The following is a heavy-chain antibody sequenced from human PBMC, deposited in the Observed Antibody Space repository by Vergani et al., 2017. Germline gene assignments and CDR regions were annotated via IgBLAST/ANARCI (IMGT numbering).Heavy chain of an antibody. CDR2: IYHTGNT. J-gene: IGHJ5*02. D-gene: IGHD2/OR15-2a*01. CDR3: ARVEYACNWFDP. V-gene: IGHV4-31*03. Sequence: QVQLQESGPGLVKPSQTLSLTCTVSGGPISSRDYYWSWVRQHPGKGLEFLGYIYHTGNTYYNASLQSRITISLDTSNNQISLKLTSVTAADTAVYYCARVEYACNWFDPWGQGTRVTVSS. CDR1: GGPISSRDYY.